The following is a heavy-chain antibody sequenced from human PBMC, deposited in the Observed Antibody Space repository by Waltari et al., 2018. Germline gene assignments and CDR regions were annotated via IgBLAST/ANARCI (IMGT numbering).Heavy chain of an antibody. J-gene: IGHJ3*02. D-gene: IGHD4-17*01. V-gene: IGHV4-31*03. CDR2: IYYSEST. CDR3: ARVPAYGIVSRAFDI. Sequence: QVQLQESGPGLVKPSQTLSLTCTVSGGSISSGGYYWSWIRQHPGKGLEWIGYIYYSESTNYNPSLQSRVTITVDTSKNQFSLKLSSVTAADTAVYYCARVPAYGIVSRAFDIWGQGTMVTVSS. CDR1: GGSISSGGYY.